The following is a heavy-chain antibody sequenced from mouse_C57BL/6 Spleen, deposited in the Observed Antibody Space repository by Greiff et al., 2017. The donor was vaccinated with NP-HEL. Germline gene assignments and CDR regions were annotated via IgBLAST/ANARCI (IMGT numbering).Heavy chain of an antibody. CDR2: INPNNGGT. V-gene: IGHV1-22*01. D-gene: IGHD1-1*01. Sequence: VQLQQSGPELVKPGASVKMSCKASGYTFTDYNMHWVKQSHGKSLEWIGYINPNNGGTSYNQKFKGKATLTVNKSSSTAYMELRSLTSEDSAVYYCAGSYYYGSREGAMDYWGQGTSVTVSS. CDR1: GYTFTDYN. CDR3: AGSYYYGSREGAMDY. J-gene: IGHJ4*01.